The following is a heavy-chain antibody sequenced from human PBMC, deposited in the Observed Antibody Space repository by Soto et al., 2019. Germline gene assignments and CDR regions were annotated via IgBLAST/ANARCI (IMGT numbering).Heavy chain of an antibody. D-gene: IGHD6-6*01. CDR3: ARDQRYPAEYSSSKTPFDY. Sequence: RGSLRLSCAASGFTFSSYSMNWVRQAPGKGLEWVSSISSSSSYIYYADSVKGRFTISRDNAKNSLYLQMNSLRAEDTAVYYCARDQRYPAEYSSSKTPFDYWGQGTLVTVSS. J-gene: IGHJ4*02. V-gene: IGHV3-21*01. CDR1: GFTFSSYS. CDR2: ISSSSSYI.